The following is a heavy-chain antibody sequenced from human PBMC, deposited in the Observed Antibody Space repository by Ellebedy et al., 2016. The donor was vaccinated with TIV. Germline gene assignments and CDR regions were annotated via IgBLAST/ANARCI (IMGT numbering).Heavy chain of an antibody. CDR2: ISSSSSYI. CDR3: ATEHWFGEFYFDY. V-gene: IGHV3-21*01. CDR1: GFTFSSYS. J-gene: IGHJ4*02. Sequence: GGSLRLXCAASGFTFSSYSMNWVRQAPGKGLEWVSSISSSSSYIYYADSVKGRFTISRDNAKNSLYLQMNSLRAEDAAVYYCATEHWFGEFYFDYWGQGTLVTVSS. D-gene: IGHD3-10*01.